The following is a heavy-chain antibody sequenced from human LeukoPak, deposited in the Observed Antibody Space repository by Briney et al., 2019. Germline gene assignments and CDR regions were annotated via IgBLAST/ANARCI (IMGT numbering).Heavy chain of an antibody. Sequence: SETLSLTCTVSGGSISSGDYYWSWIRQPPGKGLEWIGYIYYSRSTYYNPSLKSRVTISVDTSKNQFSLKLSSVTAADTAVYYCARLGYCSSTSCYPFYYYMDVWGKGTTVTVSS. D-gene: IGHD2-2*01. CDR2: IYYSRST. J-gene: IGHJ6*03. CDR3: ARLGYCSSTSCYPFYYYMDV. V-gene: IGHV4-30-4*08. CDR1: GGSISSGDYY.